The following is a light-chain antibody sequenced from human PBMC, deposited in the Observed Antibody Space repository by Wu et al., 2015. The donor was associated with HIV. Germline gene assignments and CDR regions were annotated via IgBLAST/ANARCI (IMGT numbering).Light chain of an antibody. V-gene: IGKV3-11*01. J-gene: IGKJ1*01. CDR2: DAS. Sequence: EIVLTQSPATLSLSPGERATLSCRASQSVSGFLAWYQQKPGQAPRLLIYDASNRATGITARFSGSGSGTDFTLTISRLEPEDFAVYYCQQYGSSLWTFGQGTKLEIK. CDR3: QQYGSSLWT. CDR1: QSVSGF.